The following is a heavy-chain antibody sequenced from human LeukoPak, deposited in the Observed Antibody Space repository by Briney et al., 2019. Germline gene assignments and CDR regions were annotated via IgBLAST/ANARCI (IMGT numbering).Heavy chain of an antibody. V-gene: IGHV1-46*01. CDR1: GYTFTSYY. Sequence: ASVKVSCKASGYTFTSYYVHWVRQAPGQGLEWMAIVNPSGGSTSYAQKLQGRVTMTRDMSTSTLYMELSSLRSEDTAVYYCAREGRFCRGGSCYERYYFDYWGQGTLVTVSS. J-gene: IGHJ4*02. CDR3: AREGRFCRGGSCYERYYFDY. D-gene: IGHD2-15*01. CDR2: VNPSGGST.